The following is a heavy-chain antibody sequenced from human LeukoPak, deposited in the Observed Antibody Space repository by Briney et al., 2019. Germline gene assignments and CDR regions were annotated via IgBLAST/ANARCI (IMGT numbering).Heavy chain of an antibody. CDR1: GYTFTNYY. J-gene: IGHJ4*02. D-gene: IGHD5-18*01. CDR3: ARQIGPRQLHLWGSAFDY. Sequence: ASVKVSCKASGYTFTNYYMHWVRQAPGQGLEWMGIINPSDGKTSYAQKFQGRVTMTRDTSTSTVYMELSSLRSEDTAVYYCARQIGPRQLHLWGSAFDYWGQGTLVTVSS. CDR2: INPSDGKT. V-gene: IGHV1-46*01.